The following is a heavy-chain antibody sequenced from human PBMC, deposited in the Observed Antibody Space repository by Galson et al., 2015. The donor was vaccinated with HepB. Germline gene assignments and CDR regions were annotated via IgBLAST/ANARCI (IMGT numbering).Heavy chain of an antibody. Sequence: SLRLSCAASGFTFGDYVMSWFRQAPGKGLEWVGFIKNKAYDGSTEYAASVNGRFTISRDDSKIIAYLQMNSLKTEDTAVYYCARSLTSYYDFWSGYPIPAHFDYWGQGTLVTVSS. J-gene: IGHJ4*02. CDR2: IKNKAYDGST. CDR1: GFTFGDYV. CDR3: ARSLTSYYDFWSGYPIPAHFDY. D-gene: IGHD3-3*01. V-gene: IGHV3-49*03.